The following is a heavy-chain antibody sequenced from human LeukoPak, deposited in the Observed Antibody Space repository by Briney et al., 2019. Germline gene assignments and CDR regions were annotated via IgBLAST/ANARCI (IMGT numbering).Heavy chain of an antibody. CDR1: GYTFTSYD. CDR2: MNPNSGNT. D-gene: IGHD3-16*01. V-gene: IGHV1-8*01. Sequence: GASVKVSCKASGYTFTSYDINWVRQATGQGLEWMGWMNPNSGNTGYAQKFQGRVTMTRNTSISTAYMELSSLRSEDTAVYYCARGRRYYDYVWGSSNAAKYYFDYWGQGTLVTVSS. CDR3: ARGRRYYDYVWGSSNAAKYYFDY. J-gene: IGHJ4*02.